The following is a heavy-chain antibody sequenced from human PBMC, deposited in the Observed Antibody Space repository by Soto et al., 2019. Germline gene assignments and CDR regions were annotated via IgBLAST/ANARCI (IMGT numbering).Heavy chain of an antibody. D-gene: IGHD3-10*01. CDR3: ARAVSHTAVDLKPLGVLWSFDY. CDR2: IMPIFGTA. Sequence: QVQLVQSGAEVKKPGSSVKVSCKASGGTFSSYAISWVRQAPGQGLEWMGGIMPIFGTAYYAQKFQGRVTITADESTSTAYMELSSLRSEDTAVYYCARAVSHTAVDLKPLGVLWSFDYWGQGTLVTVSP. J-gene: IGHJ4*02. V-gene: IGHV1-69*01. CDR1: GGTFSSYA.